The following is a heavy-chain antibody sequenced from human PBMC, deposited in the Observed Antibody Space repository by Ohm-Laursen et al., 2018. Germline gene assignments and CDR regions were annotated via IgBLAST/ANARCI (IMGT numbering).Heavy chain of an antibody. Sequence: ASVKVSCKASGYTFTGYYMHWVRQAPGQGLEWMGWINPNSGGTNYAQKFQGRVTMTRDTSISTAYMELSRLRSDDTAVYYCARESGDSYQNSEGYWMFYFDFWGQGTLVTVSS. J-gene: IGHJ4*02. CDR3: ARESGDSYQNSEGYWMFYFDF. V-gene: IGHV1-2*02. CDR1: GYTFTGYY. D-gene: IGHD3-22*01. CDR2: INPNSGGT.